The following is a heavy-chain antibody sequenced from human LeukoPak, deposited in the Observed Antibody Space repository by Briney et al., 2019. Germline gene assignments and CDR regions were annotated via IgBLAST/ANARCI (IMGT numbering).Heavy chain of an antibody. Sequence: APVKVSCKASGGTFCSYAISWVRQAPGQGLEWMGGIIPIFGTANYAQKFQGRVTITADESTSTAYMELSSLRSEDTAVYYCARGRDTYYDFWSGYNSWFDPWGQGTLVTVSS. CDR3: ARGRDTYYDFWSGYNSWFDP. CDR1: GGTFCSYA. J-gene: IGHJ5*02. V-gene: IGHV1-69*13. D-gene: IGHD3-3*01. CDR2: IIPIFGTA.